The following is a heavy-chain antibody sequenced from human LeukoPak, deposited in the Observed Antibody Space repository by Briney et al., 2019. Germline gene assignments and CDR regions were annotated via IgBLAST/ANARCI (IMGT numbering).Heavy chain of an antibody. Sequence: SETLSLTCTVSGGSISSGSYYWSWIRQPAGKGLEWIGRIYTSGSTNYNPSLKSRVTMSVDTSKNQFSLKLSSVTAADTAVYYCAREIITIFGVVISYYFDYWGQGTLVTVSS. D-gene: IGHD3-3*01. CDR3: AREIITIFGVVISYYFDY. CDR2: IYTSGST. V-gene: IGHV4-61*02. J-gene: IGHJ4*02. CDR1: GGSISSGSYY.